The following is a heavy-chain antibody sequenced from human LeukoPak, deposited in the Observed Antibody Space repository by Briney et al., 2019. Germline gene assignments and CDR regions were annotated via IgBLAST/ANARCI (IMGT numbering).Heavy chain of an antibody. J-gene: IGHJ4*02. Sequence: SETLSLTCAVYGGPFRGFFWSWIRQAPGKGLEWIGEISHSGSSNYNPSLKSRVTISVDTSKNQFSLKLSSVTAADTAVYYCARHYRDCSSTSCYYPWPYFDYWGQGTLVTVSS. CDR2: ISHSGSS. D-gene: IGHD2-2*01. CDR1: GGPFRGFF. V-gene: IGHV4-34*01. CDR3: ARHYRDCSSTSCYYPWPYFDY.